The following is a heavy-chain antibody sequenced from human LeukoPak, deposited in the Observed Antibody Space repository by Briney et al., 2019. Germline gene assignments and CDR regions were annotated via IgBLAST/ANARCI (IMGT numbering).Heavy chain of an antibody. CDR1: GGSISSGGYY. CDR2: IYYSGST. CDR3: GLFVSTVTTRNAFDI. D-gene: IGHD4-17*01. J-gene: IGHJ3*02. V-gene: IGHV4-31*03. Sequence: TLSLTCTVSGGSISSGGYYWSWIRQHPGKGLEWIGFIYYSGSTYYNPSLKSRLTISVDTSKNQFSLKLSSVTAADTAVYYCGLFVSTVTTRNAFDIWGQGTMVTVSS.